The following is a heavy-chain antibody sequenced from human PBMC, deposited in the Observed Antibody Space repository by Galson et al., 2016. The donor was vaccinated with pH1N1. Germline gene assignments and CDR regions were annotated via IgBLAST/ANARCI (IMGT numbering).Heavy chain of an antibody. V-gene: IGHV1-2*02. CDR3: ATGSGNSWFDP. D-gene: IGHD3-10*01. CDR2: LNPNSGGT. CDR1: GYSFTRHY. J-gene: IGHJ5*02. Sequence: QSGAEVKKPGSSVKVSCKASGYSFTRHYIHWARQAPGHGLEWMGWLNPNSGGTKYAQNFQDKIILTRDTSIDTAYMELSGLTSDDTALYFCATGSGNSWFDPWGQGTLVTVSS.